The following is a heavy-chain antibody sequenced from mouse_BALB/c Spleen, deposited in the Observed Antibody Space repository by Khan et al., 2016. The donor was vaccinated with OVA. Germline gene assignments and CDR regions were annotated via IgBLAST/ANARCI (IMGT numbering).Heavy chain of an antibody. Sequence: EVQLQESGPGLVKPSQSLSLTCTVTGYSITSDYAWNWIRQFPGNKLEWMGFISYSGNTKYNPSLKSRISVTRDTSKNQFFLQLNSVTTEETATYYCARVYGGDFDYWGQGTTRTVSS. V-gene: IGHV3-2*02. D-gene: IGHD2-10*02. CDR3: ARVYGGDFDY. CDR2: ISYSGNT. J-gene: IGHJ2*01. CDR1: GYSITSDYA.